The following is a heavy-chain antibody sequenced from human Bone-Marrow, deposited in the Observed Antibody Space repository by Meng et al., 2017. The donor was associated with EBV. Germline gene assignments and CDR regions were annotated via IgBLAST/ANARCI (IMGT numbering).Heavy chain of an antibody. CDR2: LIPMSGAP. CDR1: GGTFRSDA. V-gene: IGHV1-69*01. J-gene: IGHJ4*02. D-gene: IGHD3-10*01. CDR3: ASESGRGFTPDY. Sequence: QVQLQQSGAEVKKAGSSVKVSCRTSGGTFRSDAVSWVRQAPGQGLEWMGGLIPMSGAPHYAQKFQDRVTIIADESTSTHSMELNNLRFEDTAMYYCASESGRGFTPDYWGQGTLVTVSS.